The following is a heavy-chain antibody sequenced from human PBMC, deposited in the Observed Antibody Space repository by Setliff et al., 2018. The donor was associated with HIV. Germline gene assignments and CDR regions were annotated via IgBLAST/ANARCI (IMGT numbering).Heavy chain of an antibody. D-gene: IGHD2-2*01. CDR2: IYSNGNT. CDR3: ARHAAGPDGPFDY. V-gene: IGHV4-61*02. J-gene: IGHJ4*02. Sequence: LSLTCTVSGGSISSRSYYWSWLRQPAGKGLEWIGRIYSNGNTDYNPSLKSRVTISVDTSKNQFSLKLSSVIAADTAVYYCARHAAGPDGPFDYWGQGTLVTVSS. CDR1: GGSISSRSYY.